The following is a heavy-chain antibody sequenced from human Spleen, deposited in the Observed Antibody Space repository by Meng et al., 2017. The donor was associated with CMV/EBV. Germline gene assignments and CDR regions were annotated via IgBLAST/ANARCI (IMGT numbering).Heavy chain of an antibody. CDR3: ARSNRGGFDY. D-gene: IGHD2/OR15-2a*01. CDR2: IYYSGST. V-gene: IGHV4-61*01. Sequence: SETLSLTCTVSGGSVSSGSYYWSWIRQPPGKGLEWIGYIYYSGSTNYNPSLKSRVTISVDTSKNQFSLKLSSVTAADTAVYYCARSNRGGFDYWGQGTLVTVSS. J-gene: IGHJ4*02. CDR1: GGSVSSGSYY.